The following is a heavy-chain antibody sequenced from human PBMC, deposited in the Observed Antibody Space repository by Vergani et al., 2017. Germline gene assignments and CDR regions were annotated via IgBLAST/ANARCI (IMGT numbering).Heavy chain of an antibody. CDR3: AIRSGIVYDIFSGTQYFFDF. CDR2: IYRTGRT. CDR1: GFSIDNGYY. J-gene: IGHJ4*02. V-gene: IGHV4-38-2*01. D-gene: IGHD3-9*01. Sequence: QVQLQESGPGLAKPSETLSLTCAVSGFSIDNGYYWDWIRQPPGKGLEWIGSIYRTGRTHFNPSLKSRVTISVDTSNTHFSLRLNSLTASDTAVYYCAIRSGIVYDIFSGTQYFFDFWGQGTLVTVSS.